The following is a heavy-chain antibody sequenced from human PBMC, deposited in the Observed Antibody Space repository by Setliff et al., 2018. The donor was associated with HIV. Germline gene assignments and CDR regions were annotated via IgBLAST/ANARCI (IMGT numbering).Heavy chain of an antibody. Sequence: SVMVSCKASGGTFSRNAISWVRQAPGQGLEWMGRIIPIFGTANYAQKFQGRVTITADKSTSTAYMELSSLRSEDTAVYYCARDPTITMTTPGCFDYWGQGTLVTVSS. J-gene: IGHJ4*02. CDR2: IIPIFGTA. CDR1: GGTFSRNA. CDR3: ARDPTITMTTPGCFDY. V-gene: IGHV1-69*06. D-gene: IGHD5-12*01.